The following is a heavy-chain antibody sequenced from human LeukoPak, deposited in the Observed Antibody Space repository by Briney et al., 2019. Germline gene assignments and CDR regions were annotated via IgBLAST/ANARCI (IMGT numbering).Heavy chain of an antibody. J-gene: IGHJ4*02. CDR2: ISSSSSYI. CDR3: ARDESFATSSSWADY. D-gene: IGHD6-13*01. CDR1: GFTFSSYS. Sequence: GGSLRLSCAASGFTFSSYSMNWVRQAPGKGLEGGSSISSSSSYIYYADSVKGRFTISRDNAKNSLYLQMNSLRAEDTAVYYCARDESFATSSSWADYWGQGTLVTVSS. V-gene: IGHV3-21*03.